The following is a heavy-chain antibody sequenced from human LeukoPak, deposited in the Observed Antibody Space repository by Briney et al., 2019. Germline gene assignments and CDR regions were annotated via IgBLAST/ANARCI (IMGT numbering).Heavy chain of an antibody. V-gene: IGHV3-23*01. D-gene: IGHD5-12*01. CDR2: ISNNGGYT. CDR1: GFTFSSSA. Sequence: PGGSLRLSCAASGFTFSSSAMSWVRQAPGKGLEWVSAISNNGGYTYYADSVQGRFTISRDNSKSTLCLQMNSLRAEDTAVYYCAKEWQIDYWGQGTLVTVSS. J-gene: IGHJ4*02. CDR3: AKEWQIDY.